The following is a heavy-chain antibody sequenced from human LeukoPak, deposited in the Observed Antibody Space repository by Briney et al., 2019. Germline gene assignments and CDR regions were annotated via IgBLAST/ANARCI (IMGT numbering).Heavy chain of an antibody. V-gene: IGHV3-23*01. CDR2: ISGSGGST. CDR1: GFTFSSYA. CDR3: AKDDHGGSGWRDYFDY. Sequence: GGSLRLSCAASGFTFSSYAMSRVRQAPGKGLEWVSSISGSGGSTYYADSVKGRFTISRDNSKNTLYLQMNSLRAEDTAVYYCAKDDHGGSGWRDYFDYWGQGTLVTVSS. D-gene: IGHD6-19*01. J-gene: IGHJ4*02.